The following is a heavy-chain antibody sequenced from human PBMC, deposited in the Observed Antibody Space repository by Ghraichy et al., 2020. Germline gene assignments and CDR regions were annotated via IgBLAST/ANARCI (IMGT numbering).Heavy chain of an antibody. Sequence: ASVKVSCKTSGYTFTNYGISWMRQAPGQGLEWMVCISGYTGNTNYAPKVQGRVTMTTDTSTSRAFMELRSLRSDDTAVYYCARDVLSPYYYGSGSYYNPNDYWGQGTLVTVSS. CDR1: GYTFTNYG. J-gene: IGHJ4*02. D-gene: IGHD3-10*01. CDR2: ISGYTGNT. CDR3: ARDVLSPYYYGSGSYYNPNDY. V-gene: IGHV1-18*04.